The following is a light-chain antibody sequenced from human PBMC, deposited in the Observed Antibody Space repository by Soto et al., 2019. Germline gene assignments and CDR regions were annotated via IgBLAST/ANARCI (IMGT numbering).Light chain of an antibody. Sequence: IRVNEASSTLSRSVGDRITVTCRASQTISSWLAWYQQKPGKAPKLLIYKASTLKSGVPSRFSGSGSVTEFTVTFGCLQPDYFAPYYCHHYNIYSEPFGQGTKVDIK. J-gene: IGKJ1*01. CDR3: HHYNIYSEP. V-gene: IGKV1-5*03. CDR1: QTISSW. CDR2: KAS.